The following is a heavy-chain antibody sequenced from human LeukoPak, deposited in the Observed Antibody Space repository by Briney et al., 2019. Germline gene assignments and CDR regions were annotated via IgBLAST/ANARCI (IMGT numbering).Heavy chain of an antibody. J-gene: IGHJ5*02. CDR3: ASLGYCRGGSCSSDNWFDP. V-gene: IGHV3-48*03. CDR1: GFTFSSYE. Sequence: GGSLRLSCAASGFTFSSYEMNWVRQAPGKRLEWVSYISGGGTTIYYADSVRGRFTISRDNAKNSLYLQMHSLGAEDMGVYYCASLGYCRGGSCSSDNWFDPWGQGTLVTVSS. D-gene: IGHD2-15*01. CDR2: ISGGGTTI.